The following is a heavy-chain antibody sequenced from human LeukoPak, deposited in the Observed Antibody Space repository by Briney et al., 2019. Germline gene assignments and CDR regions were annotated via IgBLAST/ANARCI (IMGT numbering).Heavy chain of an antibody. Sequence: ASVKVFCKASGGTFSSYAISWVRQAPGQGLEWMGRIIPILGIANYAQKFQGRVTITADKSTSTAYMELSSLRSEDTAVYYCASQQDSSSFNWFDPWGQGTLVTVSS. V-gene: IGHV1-69*04. CDR1: GGTFSSYA. CDR2: IIPILGIA. J-gene: IGHJ5*02. D-gene: IGHD6-13*01. CDR3: ASQQDSSSFNWFDP.